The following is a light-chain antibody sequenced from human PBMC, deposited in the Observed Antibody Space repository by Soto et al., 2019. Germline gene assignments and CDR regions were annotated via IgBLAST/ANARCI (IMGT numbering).Light chain of an antibody. CDR1: SSDFGYYNY. Sequence: QSVLTQPHSVSGSPGQSVTISCTGTSSDFGYYNYVSWYQQHPGTAPKLVIYDVTVRPSGVPDRFSGSKSVNTASLTISGLQAEDEADYYCCSYAGSYTFYVFGSGTKVTVL. J-gene: IGLJ1*01. CDR2: DVT. V-gene: IGLV2-11*01. CDR3: CSYAGSYTFYV.